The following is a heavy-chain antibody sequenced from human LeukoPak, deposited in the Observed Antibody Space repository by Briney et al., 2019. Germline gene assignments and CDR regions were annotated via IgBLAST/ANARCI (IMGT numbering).Heavy chain of an antibody. CDR1: GLSFNNYG. J-gene: IGHJ4*02. Sequence: PGGSLRLSCVASGLSFNNYGFHWVRQAPGKGVAWVGDIYYDGSTKNYGDSVQGRFTISRDNSVNTLYLPINSLRAEDTPGYYCSRNSSCGGCRYFDYWGQGTLVTVSS. CDR3: SRNSSCGGCRYFDY. V-gene: IGHV3-33*01. D-gene: IGHD6-13*01. CDR2: IYYDGSTK.